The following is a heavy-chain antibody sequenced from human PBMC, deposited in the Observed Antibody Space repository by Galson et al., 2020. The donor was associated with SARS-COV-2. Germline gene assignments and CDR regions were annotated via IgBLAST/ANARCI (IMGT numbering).Heavy chain of an antibody. CDR2: TYYRSNSYN. CDR3: AREPPRGGYFASVAS. J-gene: IGHJ5*01. Sequence: SQTLSLTCAISGDSVSHNGAAWDWTRHPPSRGLEWLGRTYYRSNSYNDVPVTVKSRITINSDTSKNQFSLQLNAVTPQDTAVYYCAREPPRGGYFASVASGGQGTLVIVSS. D-gene: IGHD1-26*01. V-gene: IGHV6-1*01. CDR1: GDSVSHNGAA.